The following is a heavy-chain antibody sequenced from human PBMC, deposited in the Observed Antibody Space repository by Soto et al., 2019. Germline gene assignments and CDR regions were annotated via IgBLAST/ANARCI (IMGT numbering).Heavy chain of an antibody. D-gene: IGHD6-13*01. V-gene: IGHV1-8*01. CDR3: ARGEHIAAAGLRDY. CDR2: MNPNSGNT. CDR1: GYTFTSYD. J-gene: IGHJ4*02. Sequence: ASVKVSCKASGYTFTSYDINWVRQATGQGLEWMGWMNPNSGNTGYAQKFQGRVTMTRNTSISTAYMELSSLRSEDTAVYYCARGEHIAAAGLRDYWGQGTLVTVYS.